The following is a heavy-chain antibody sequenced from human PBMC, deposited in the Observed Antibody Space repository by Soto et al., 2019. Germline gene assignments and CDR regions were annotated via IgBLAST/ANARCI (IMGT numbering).Heavy chain of an antibody. V-gene: IGHV4-30-4*01. CDR1: GGSISSDDYY. D-gene: IGHD6-6*01. Sequence: SETLSLTCTVSGGSISSDDYYWSWIRQPPGKGLEWIGYIYYSGSTSYNPSLKSRLTISLDTSKDQFSLKLSSVSAADTAVYYCARDRSNSPDYFDYWGQGTLVTVSS. CDR3: ARDRSNSPDYFDY. J-gene: IGHJ4*02. CDR2: IYYSGST.